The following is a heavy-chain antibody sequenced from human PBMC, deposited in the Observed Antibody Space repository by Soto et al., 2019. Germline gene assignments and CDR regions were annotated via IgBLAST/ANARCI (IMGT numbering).Heavy chain of an antibody. CDR2: ISAYNGNT. CDR3: ASSFTSSQWRYGMDV. Sequence: QVQLVQSGAEVKKPGASVKVSCKASGYTFSNYGLSWVRQAPGQRLEWMGWISAYNGNTNYAQKVQGRVTMTTDTSTGTAYMELRSLRSDDTAVYYCASSFTSSQWRYGMDVWGQGTTVTVSS. V-gene: IGHV1-18*01. J-gene: IGHJ6*02. D-gene: IGHD2-2*01. CDR1: GYTFSNYG.